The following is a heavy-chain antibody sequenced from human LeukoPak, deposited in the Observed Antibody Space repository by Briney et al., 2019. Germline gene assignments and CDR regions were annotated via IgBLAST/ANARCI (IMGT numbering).Heavy chain of an antibody. CDR2: IYYSGST. V-gene: IGHV4-30-2*05. Sequence: PSETLSLTCAVSGGSISSGGYSWSWIRQPPGKGLEWIGYIYYSGSTYYNPSLKSRVTISVDTSKNQFSLKLSSVTAADTAVYYCARGREYCSSTSCWFDPWGQGTLVTVSS. J-gene: IGHJ5*02. D-gene: IGHD2-2*01. CDR1: GGSISSGGYS. CDR3: ARGREYCSSTSCWFDP.